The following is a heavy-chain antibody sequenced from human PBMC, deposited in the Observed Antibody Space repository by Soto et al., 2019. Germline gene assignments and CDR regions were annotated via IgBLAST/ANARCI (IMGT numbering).Heavy chain of an antibody. Sequence: QVQLQESGPGLVKPSGTLSLTCAVSGGSISSGYWWSWVRQPPGKGLEWIGEIYHDGHINYNPSLKSRVTISVDKSKNQFSLNVSSMTAADTAVYYCARVLSTSSWPHFDYWGQGTLVTVSS. CDR1: GGSISSGYW. V-gene: IGHV4-4*02. CDR2: IYHDGHI. CDR3: ARVLSTSSWPHFDY. D-gene: IGHD6-13*01. J-gene: IGHJ4*02.